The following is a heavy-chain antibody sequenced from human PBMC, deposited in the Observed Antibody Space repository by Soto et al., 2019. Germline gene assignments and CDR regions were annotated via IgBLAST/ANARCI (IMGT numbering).Heavy chain of an antibody. CDR2: IYSGGST. D-gene: IGHD6-13*01. J-gene: IGHJ6*02. CDR3: ARDFEGIAADYYYYYGMDV. Sequence: EVQLVESGGGLVQPGGSLRLSCAASGFTVSSNYMSWVRQAPGKGLEWVSVIYSGGSTYYADSVKGRFPISRDNSKNTLYLQMNSLRAEDTAVYYCARDFEGIAADYYYYYGMDVWGQGTTVTVSS. V-gene: IGHV3-66*01. CDR1: GFTVSSNY.